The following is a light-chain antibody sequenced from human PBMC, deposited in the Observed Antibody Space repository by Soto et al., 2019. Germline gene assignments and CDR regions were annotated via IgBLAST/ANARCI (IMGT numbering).Light chain of an antibody. CDR3: QLYGTSPKP. Sequence: EIVLTQSPGTLSFSPGESATLSCRASQSVSSSYLAWYQQKPGQAPRLLIYGASSRATGIPDRFSGSGSGTDFTLSISRLETEDFAVYYCQLYGTSPKPFGQGTKVDIK. CDR1: QSVSSSY. V-gene: IGKV3-20*01. J-gene: IGKJ1*01. CDR2: GAS.